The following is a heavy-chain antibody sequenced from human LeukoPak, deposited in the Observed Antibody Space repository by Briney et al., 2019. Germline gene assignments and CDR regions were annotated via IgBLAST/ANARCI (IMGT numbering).Heavy chain of an antibody. J-gene: IGHJ4*02. CDR1: GYTFSGYY. Sequence: ASVTVSCKASGYTFSGYYMHRVRQAPGQGLEWMGWINPNSGGTNYAQKFQGRVTITRDTSISTAYMELSRLRSDDTAVYYCAMPSPYSSFDYWGQGTLVTVSS. CDR3: AMPSPYSSFDY. CDR2: INPNSGGT. D-gene: IGHD6-19*01. V-gene: IGHV1-2*02.